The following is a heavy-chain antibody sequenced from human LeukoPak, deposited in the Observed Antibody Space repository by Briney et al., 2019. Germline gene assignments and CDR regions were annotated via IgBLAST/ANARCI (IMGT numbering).Heavy chain of an antibody. CDR3: ARTSTRDGYRYFDY. Sequence: GGSLRLSCAASGFTFSSYWMTWVRQAPGKGLEWVANIKQDGSEKAYVDSVKGRFTISRDNAKNSLYLQMNSLRAEDTAVYYCARTSTRDGYRYFDYWGQGTLVTASS. CDR2: IKQDGSEK. J-gene: IGHJ4*02. V-gene: IGHV3-7*04. D-gene: IGHD5-24*01. CDR1: GFTFSSYW.